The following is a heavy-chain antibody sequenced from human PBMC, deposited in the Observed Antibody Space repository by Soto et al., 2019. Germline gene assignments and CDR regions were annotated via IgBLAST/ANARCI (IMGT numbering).Heavy chain of an antibody. Sequence: SETLSLTCTVSGGSISSGDYYWSWIRQPPGKGLEWIGYIYYSGSTYYNPSLKSRVTISVDTSKNQFSLKLSSVTAADTAVYYCARVAGNYYDRATSYFDYWGPGTLVTVYS. J-gene: IGHJ4*02. D-gene: IGHD3-22*01. CDR1: GGSISSGDYY. CDR2: IYYSGST. CDR3: ARVAGNYYDRATSYFDY. V-gene: IGHV4-30-4*01.